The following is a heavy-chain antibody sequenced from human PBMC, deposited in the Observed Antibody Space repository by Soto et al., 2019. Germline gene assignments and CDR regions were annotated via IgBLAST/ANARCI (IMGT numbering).Heavy chain of an antibody. Sequence: SVKVSCKAAGDTFSSYAISWVRQAQGKGLEWMGGIIPIFGTANYAQKFQGRVTITADESTSTAYMELSSLRSEDTAVYYCARDSSRFGSPVTTNFDYWGQGTLVTVSS. CDR3: ARDSSRFGSPVTTNFDY. CDR1: GDTFSSYA. V-gene: IGHV1-69*13. D-gene: IGHD4-4*01. J-gene: IGHJ4*02. CDR2: IIPIFGTA.